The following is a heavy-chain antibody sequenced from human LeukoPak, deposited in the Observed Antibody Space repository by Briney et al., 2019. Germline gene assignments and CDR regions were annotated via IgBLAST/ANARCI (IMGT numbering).Heavy chain of an antibody. CDR1: GGSFSGYY. D-gene: IGHD4-11*01. CDR3: ASGMTTVTNFDY. Sequence: SETLSLTCAVYGGSFSGYYWRWIRQPPGKGLEWIGEINHSGSTNYNTSIKSRVTISVDTSKNQFSLKLSSVTAADTAVYYCASGMTTVTNFDYWGQGTLVTVSS. CDR2: INHSGST. J-gene: IGHJ4*02. V-gene: IGHV4-34*01.